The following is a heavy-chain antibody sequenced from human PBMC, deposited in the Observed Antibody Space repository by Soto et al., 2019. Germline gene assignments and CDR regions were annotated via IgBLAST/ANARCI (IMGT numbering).Heavy chain of an antibody. CDR2: ISASAVST. Sequence: EVQLLESGGGLVQPGGSLRLSCAASGFTFSSYAMSWVRQSPGKGLEWVSGISASAVSTHYADSVKGRFTVFRDNSRNKLSLEMNSLRAEDTAVYYCAREHTYLDFWSGCYACDYWGQGTLVTVSS. J-gene: IGHJ4*02. CDR1: GFTFSSYA. V-gene: IGHV3-23*01. D-gene: IGHD3-3*01. CDR3: AREHTYLDFWSGCYACDY.